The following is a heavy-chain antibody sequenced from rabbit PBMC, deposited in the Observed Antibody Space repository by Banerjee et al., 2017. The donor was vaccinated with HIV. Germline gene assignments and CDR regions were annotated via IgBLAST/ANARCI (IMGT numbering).Heavy chain of an antibody. V-gene: IGHV1S45*01. CDR1: GIDFNSYP. CDR3: GRAIYGTGWALNL. J-gene: IGHJ4*01. D-gene: IGHD4-1*01. CDR2: IDVGSSGST. Sequence: QEQLVESGGGLVTLGGSLKLSCKASGIDFNSYPMLWIRQAPGKGLEWIGCIDVGSSGSTYYASWAKGRFTISKTSSTAVTLQMTSLTAADTATYFCGRAIYGTGWALNLWGPGTLVTVS.